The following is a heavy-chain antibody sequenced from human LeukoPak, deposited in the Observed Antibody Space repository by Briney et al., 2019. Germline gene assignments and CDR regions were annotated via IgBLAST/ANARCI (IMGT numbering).Heavy chain of an antibody. D-gene: IGHD5/OR15-5a*01. CDR3: AKDLLSIGPIDY. CDR2: ISYDGSNK. Sequence: PGRSLRLSCAASGFTFSSYGMHWVRQAPGRGLEWVAVISYDGSNKYYADSVKGRFTIYRDNSKNTLYLQMNSLRAEDTAVYYCAKDLLSIGPIDYWGQGTLVTVSS. CDR1: GFTFSSYG. V-gene: IGHV3-30*18. J-gene: IGHJ4*02.